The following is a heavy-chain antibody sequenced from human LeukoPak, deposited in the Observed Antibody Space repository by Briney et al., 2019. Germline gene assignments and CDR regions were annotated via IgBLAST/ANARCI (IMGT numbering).Heavy chain of an antibody. CDR3: ARDQDIVVVPAAVDAFDI. J-gene: IGHJ3*02. CDR2: IYYSGST. CDR1: GGSISSSSYY. V-gene: IGHV4-39*07. Sequence: SGTLSLTCTVSGGSISSSSYYWGWIRQPPGKGLEWIGSIYYSGSTYYNPSLKSRVTISVDTSKNQFSLKLSSVTAADTAVYYCARDQDIVVVPAAVDAFDIWGQGTMVTVSS. D-gene: IGHD2-2*01.